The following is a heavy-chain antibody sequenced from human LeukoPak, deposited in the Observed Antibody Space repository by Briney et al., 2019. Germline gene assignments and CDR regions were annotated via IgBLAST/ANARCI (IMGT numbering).Heavy chain of an antibody. Sequence: GGSLRLSCVVSGFTFDDYAMHWVRQAPGKSLEWVSGISSNSGGIDYADSVKGRFTISRDNAKNSLYLQMNSLRPEDTAFYYCAKDVQMTSNAYYNYFDYWGQGTLVTVSS. J-gene: IGHJ4*02. D-gene: IGHD3-22*01. V-gene: IGHV3-9*01. CDR2: ISSNSGGI. CDR1: GFTFDDYA. CDR3: AKDVQMTSNAYYNYFDY.